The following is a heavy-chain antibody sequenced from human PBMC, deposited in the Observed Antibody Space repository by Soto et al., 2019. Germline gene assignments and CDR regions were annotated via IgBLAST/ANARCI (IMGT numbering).Heavy chain of an antibody. CDR3: ARHVVICLICGVVREAWFDP. V-gene: IGHV4-39*01. J-gene: IGHJ5*02. CDR2: IYYSGST. D-gene: IGHD3-3*01. CDR1: GGSISSSSYY. Sequence: PSETLSLTCTVSGGSISSSSYYWGWIRQPPGKGLEWIGSIYYSGSTYYNPSLKSRVTISVDTSKNQFSLKLSSVTAADTAVYYCARHVVICLICGVVREAWFDPWGQGTLVTVSS.